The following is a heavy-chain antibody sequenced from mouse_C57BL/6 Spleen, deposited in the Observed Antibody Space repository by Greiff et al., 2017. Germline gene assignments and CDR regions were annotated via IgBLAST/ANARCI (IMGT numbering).Heavy chain of an antibody. J-gene: IGHJ3*01. Sequence: EVQGVESGGDLVKPGGSLKLSCAASGFTFSSYGMSWVRQTPDKRLEWVATISSGGSYTYYPDSVKGRFTISRDNAKNTLYLQMSSLKSEDTAMYYCARQGYYPFAYWGQGTLVTVSA. V-gene: IGHV5-6*01. CDR1: GFTFSSYG. D-gene: IGHD2-1*01. CDR3: ARQGYYPFAY. CDR2: ISSGGSYT.